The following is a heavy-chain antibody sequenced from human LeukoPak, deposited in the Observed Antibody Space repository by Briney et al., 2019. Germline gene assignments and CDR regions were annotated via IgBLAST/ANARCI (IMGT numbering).Heavy chain of an antibody. V-gene: IGHV3-74*01. CDR1: GFTFSSYW. CDR2: INTDGSST. D-gene: IGHD3-16*02. J-gene: IGHJ4*02. CDR3: AKAARELSLFPPLG. Sequence: GGSLRLSCAASGFTFSSYWMHWVRQAPGKGLVWVSRINTDGSSTSYADSVKGRFTISRDNAKNTLYLQMNSLRAEDTALYYCAKAARELSLFPPLGWGQGTLVTVSS.